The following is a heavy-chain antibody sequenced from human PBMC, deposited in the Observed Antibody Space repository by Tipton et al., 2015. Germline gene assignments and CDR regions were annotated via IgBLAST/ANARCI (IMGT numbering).Heavy chain of an antibody. V-gene: IGHV1-69*01. CDR3: AMPDTTGYYYYY. CDR2: IIPIFGTS. J-gene: IGHJ4*02. CDR1: GGTFSSYA. Sequence: QLVQSGAEVKKPGSSVKVSCKTSGGTFSSYAISWVRQAPGQGLEWMGGIIPIFGTSNYAQRFQGRVTITADESTSTASMELSSLRSEDTAMYYCAMPDTTGYYYYYWGQGTLVTVSS. D-gene: IGHD3-22*01.